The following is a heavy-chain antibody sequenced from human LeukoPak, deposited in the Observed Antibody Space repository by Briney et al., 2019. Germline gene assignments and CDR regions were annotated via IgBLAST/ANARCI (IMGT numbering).Heavy chain of an antibody. J-gene: IGHJ5*02. CDR1: GFTFSSYA. D-gene: IGHD3-9*01. CDR3: AKDPGYDILTGYYKNWFDP. CDR2: ISGSGGST. V-gene: IGHV3-23*01. Sequence: GGSLRLSCAASGFTFSSYAMSWVRQAPGKGLEWVSAISGSGGSTYYADSVKGRFTISRDNSKNTLYLQMNSLRAEDTAVYYCAKDPGYDILTGYYKNWFDPWGQGTLVTVSS.